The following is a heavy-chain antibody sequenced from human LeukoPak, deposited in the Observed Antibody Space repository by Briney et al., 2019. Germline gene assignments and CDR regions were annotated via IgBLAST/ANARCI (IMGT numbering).Heavy chain of an antibody. Sequence: GASVKVSCKASGYTFTSHYMHWVRQAPGQGLEWMGIINPSGGSTSYAQKFQGRVTMTRNTSISTAYMELSSLRSEDTAVYYCAGVPGAPRGLYYYYGMDVWGQGTTVTVSS. J-gene: IGHJ6*02. D-gene: IGHD7-27*01. CDR2: INPSGGST. CDR3: AGVPGAPRGLYYYYGMDV. CDR1: GYTFTSHY. V-gene: IGHV1-46*01.